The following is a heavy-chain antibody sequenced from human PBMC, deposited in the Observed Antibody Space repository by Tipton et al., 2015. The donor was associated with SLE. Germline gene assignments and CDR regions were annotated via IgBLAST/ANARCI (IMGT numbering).Heavy chain of an antibody. J-gene: IGHJ5*02. D-gene: IGHD6-6*01. V-gene: IGHV4-34*01. CDR2: INHSGST. CDR3: ARAPSGGSGIAARPNWFDP. CDR1: GGSFSGYY. Sequence: LRLSCAVYGGSFSGYYWSWIRQPPGKGLEWIGEINHSGSTNYNPSLKSRVTISVDTSKNQFSLKLSSVTAADTAVYYCARAPSGGSGIAARPNWFDPWGQGTLVTVSS.